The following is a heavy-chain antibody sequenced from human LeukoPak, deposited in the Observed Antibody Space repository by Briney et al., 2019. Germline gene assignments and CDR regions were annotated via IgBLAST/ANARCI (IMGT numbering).Heavy chain of an antibody. CDR3: ARDRRGYFDY. V-gene: IGHV3-21*04. J-gene: IGHJ4*02. CDR2: ISSSNSYI. CDR1: GFTFSSYS. Sequence: GGSLRLSCAASGFTFSSYSMNWVRQAPGKGLEWVSSISSSNSYIYYADSVKGRFTISRDNAKNSLYLQMNSLRAEDTALYYCARDRRGYFDYWGQGTLVTVSS.